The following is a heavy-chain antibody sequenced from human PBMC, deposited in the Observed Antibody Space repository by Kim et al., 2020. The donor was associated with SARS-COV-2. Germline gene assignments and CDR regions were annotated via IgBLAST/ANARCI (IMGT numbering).Heavy chain of an antibody. D-gene: IGHD4-17*01. V-gene: IGHV3-48*03. J-gene: IGHJ4*02. Sequence: GGSLRLSCAASGFTFSSYEMNWVRQAPGKGLEWVSYISSSGSTIYYADSVKGRFTISRDNAKNSLYLQMNSLRAEDTAVYYCARARATVVTPGLDYWGQGTLVTVSS. CDR1: GFTFSSYE. CDR3: ARARATVVTPGLDY. CDR2: ISSSGSTI.